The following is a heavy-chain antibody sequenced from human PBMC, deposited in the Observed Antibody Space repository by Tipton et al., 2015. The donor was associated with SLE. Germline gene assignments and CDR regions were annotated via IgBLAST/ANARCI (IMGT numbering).Heavy chain of an antibody. V-gene: IGHV3-33*01. CDR1: GFTFSSYG. CDR3: ARDLDDAYPDY. Sequence: SLRLSCAASGFTFSSYGMHWVRQAPGKGLEWMAAIWYDGTNEYYADSVKGRFTISRDNSKNTLYLQMNSLRAEDTAVYHCARDLDDAYPDYWGQGTLVIVSS. CDR2: IWYDGTNE. J-gene: IGHJ4*02. D-gene: IGHD1-1*01.